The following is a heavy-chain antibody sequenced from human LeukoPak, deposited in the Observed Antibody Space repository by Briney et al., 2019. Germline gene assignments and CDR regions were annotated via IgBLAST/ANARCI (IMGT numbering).Heavy chain of an antibody. J-gene: IGHJ4*02. CDR2: IYSGGST. V-gene: IGHV3-66*01. CDR1: GFTVSGNY. Sequence: PGGSLRLSCAASGFTVSGNYMSWVRQAPGKGLEWVSVIYSGGSTYYADSVKGRFTISRDSSKNTLYLQMNSLRAEDTAVYYCARDRYHSSSSYFDYWGQGALVTVSS. CDR3: ARDRYHSSSSYFDY. D-gene: IGHD6-6*01.